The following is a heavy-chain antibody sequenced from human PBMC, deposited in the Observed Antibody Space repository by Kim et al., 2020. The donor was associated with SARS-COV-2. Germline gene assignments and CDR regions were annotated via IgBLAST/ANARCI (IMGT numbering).Heavy chain of an antibody. CDR1: GFTFSSYW. V-gene: IGHV3-74*01. CDR2: VNSDGSSA. D-gene: IGHD4-17*01. CDR3: ARAGYGADC. Sequence: GGSLRLSCAASGFTFSSYWMHWVRQAPGKGLVWVSRVNSDGSSANYADSVKGRFTISRDNAKKTLYLQMNSLRVEDTAVYYCARAGYGADCWGQGTLVTVSS. J-gene: IGHJ4*02.